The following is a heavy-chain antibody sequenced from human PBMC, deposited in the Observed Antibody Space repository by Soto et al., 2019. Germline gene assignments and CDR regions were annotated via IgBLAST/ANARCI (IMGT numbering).Heavy chain of an antibody. CDR2: INPNSGGT. V-gene: IGHV1-2*04. Sequence: ASVKVSCKASGYTFTGYYMHWVRQAPGQGLEWMGWINPNSGGTNYAQKFQGWVTMTRDTSISTAYMELSRLRSDDTAVYYCARAKDYYGSGSYRGVNWFDPWGQGTLVTV. CDR3: ARAKDYYGSGSYRGVNWFDP. CDR1: GYTFTGYY. D-gene: IGHD3-10*01. J-gene: IGHJ5*02.